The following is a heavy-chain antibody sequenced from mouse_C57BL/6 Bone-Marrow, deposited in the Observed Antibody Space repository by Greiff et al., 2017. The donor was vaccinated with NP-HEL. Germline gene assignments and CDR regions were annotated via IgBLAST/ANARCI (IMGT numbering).Heavy chain of an antibody. Sequence: QVQLKESGPELVKPGASVKISCKASGYAFSSSWMNWVKQRPGKGLEWIGRIYPGDGDTNYNGKFKGKATLTADTSSSTAYMQLSSLTSEDSAVYFCARGLEDFDYWGQGTTLTVSS. CDR3: ARGLEDFDY. D-gene: IGHD2-4*01. V-gene: IGHV1-82*01. CDR2: IYPGDGDT. J-gene: IGHJ2*01. CDR1: GYAFSSSW.